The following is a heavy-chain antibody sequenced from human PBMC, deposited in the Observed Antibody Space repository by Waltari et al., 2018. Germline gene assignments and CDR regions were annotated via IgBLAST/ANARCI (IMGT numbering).Heavy chain of an antibody. CDR3: AEDHGWLHYY. CDR1: EFTFSTSA. Sequence: EVQLLESGGGLVQPGGSLRLSCAASEFTFSTSAMSWVRQAPGKGLEWVSAITNSGDSTYYADSVKGRFTISRDNSKNTLYLQMNSLRAEDTAIYYCAEDHGWLHYYWGQGTLVTVSS. V-gene: IGHV3-23*01. CDR2: ITNSGDST. J-gene: IGHJ4*02. D-gene: IGHD5-12*01.